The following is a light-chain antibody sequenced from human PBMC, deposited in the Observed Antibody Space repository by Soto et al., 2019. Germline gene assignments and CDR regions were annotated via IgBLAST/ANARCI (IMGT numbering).Light chain of an antibody. V-gene: IGLV2-14*01. J-gene: IGLJ1*01. CDR2: EVS. CDR3: SSYTSSRDA. Sequence: QSALTQPASVSGSPGQSITISCTGTSSDVGGYNYVSWYQQHPGKAPKLMIYEVSNRPSGVSNRFSGSKSGNTASLTISGLQAEDEADYYCSSYTSSRDAFGTGTKVTVL. CDR1: SSDVGGYNY.